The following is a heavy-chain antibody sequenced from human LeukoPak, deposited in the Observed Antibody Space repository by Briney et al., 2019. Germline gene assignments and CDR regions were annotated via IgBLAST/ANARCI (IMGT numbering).Heavy chain of an antibody. Sequence: PGGSLRLSCIASGFPFDDYAMHWVRQAPGKGLEWVSGISWNSGSIGYADSVKCRFTISRDNAKNSLYLQMNSLRAEDMALYYCAKAIRPPVAGSSAFDIWGQGTMVTVSS. D-gene: IGHD6-19*01. CDR2: ISWNSGSI. J-gene: IGHJ3*02. V-gene: IGHV3-9*03. CDR3: AKAIRPPVAGSSAFDI. CDR1: GFPFDDYA.